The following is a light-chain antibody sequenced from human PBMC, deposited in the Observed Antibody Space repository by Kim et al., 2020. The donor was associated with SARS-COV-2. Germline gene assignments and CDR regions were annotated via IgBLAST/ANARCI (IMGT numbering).Light chain of an antibody. CDR2: AAS. J-gene: IGKJ1*01. Sequence: DIQMTQSPSSLSASVGDRVTITCRASQSISSYLNWYQQKPGKAPNLLIYAASSLQSGVPSRFSGSGSGTDFTLTISSLQPEDFATYFCQQCYSTPRTCGQGTMVDI. CDR3: QQCYSTPRT. V-gene: IGKV1-39*01. CDR1: QSISSY.